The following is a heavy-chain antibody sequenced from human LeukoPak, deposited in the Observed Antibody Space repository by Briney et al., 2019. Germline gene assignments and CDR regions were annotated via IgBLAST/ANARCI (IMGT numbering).Heavy chain of an antibody. J-gene: IGHJ4*02. CDR1: GYTFTSYY. D-gene: IGHD6-19*01. CDR3: ARAYSSGWYFVY. CDR2: INPSGGST. Sequence: ASVKVSCKASGYTFTSYYMHWVRQAPGQGLEWMGIINPSGGSTSYAQKFQGRVTMSRDTSTSTVYMELSSLRSEDTAVYYCARAYSSGWYFVYWGQGTLVTVSS. V-gene: IGHV1-46*01.